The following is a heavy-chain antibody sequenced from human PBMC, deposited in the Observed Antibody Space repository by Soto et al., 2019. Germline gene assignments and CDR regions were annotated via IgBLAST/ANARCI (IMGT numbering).Heavy chain of an antibody. V-gene: IGHV4-34*01. CDR1: GGSFSGYY. J-gene: IGHJ6*02. D-gene: IGHD3-10*01. CDR2: INHSGST. CDR3: ARFSGTMVRGVFWDYYGMAV. Sequence: PSETLSLTCAVYGGSFSGYYWSWIRQPPGKGLEWIGEINHSGSTNYNPSLKSRVTISVDTSKNQFSLKLSSVTAADTAVYYCARFSGTMVRGVFWDYYGMAVWGQGTKVTVSS.